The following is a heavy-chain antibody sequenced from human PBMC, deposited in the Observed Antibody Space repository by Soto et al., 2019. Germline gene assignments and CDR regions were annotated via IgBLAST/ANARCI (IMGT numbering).Heavy chain of an antibody. CDR2: ISGSGGST. CDR3: AKVLLWFGEGDY. V-gene: IGHV3-23*01. CDR1: GFTFSSYA. Sequence: EVQLLESGGGLVQPGGSLRLSCAASGFTFSSYAMSWVRQAPGKGLEWVSAISGSGGSTYYADSVKGRFTISTDNSKNTLYLQMNSLRAADTAVYYCAKVLLWFGEGDYWGQGTLVTVSS. D-gene: IGHD3-10*01. J-gene: IGHJ4*02.